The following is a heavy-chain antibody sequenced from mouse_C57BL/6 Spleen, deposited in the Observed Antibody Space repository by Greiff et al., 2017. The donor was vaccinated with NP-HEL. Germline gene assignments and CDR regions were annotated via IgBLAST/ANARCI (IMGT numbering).Heavy chain of an antibody. CDR1: GYAFSSSW. V-gene: IGHV1-82*01. J-gene: IGHJ4*01. CDR3: AGDGRDYAMDY. Sequence: QVQLQQSGPELVKPGASVKISCKASGYAFSSSWMNWVKQRPGKGLEWIGRIYPGDGDTNYNGKFKGKATLTADKSSSTAYMQLSSLTSEDSAVYFCAGDGRDYAMDYWGQGTSVTVSS. CDR2: IYPGDGDT. D-gene: IGHD1-1*02.